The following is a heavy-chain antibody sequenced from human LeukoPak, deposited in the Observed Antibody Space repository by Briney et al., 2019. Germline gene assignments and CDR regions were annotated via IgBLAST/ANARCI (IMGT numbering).Heavy chain of an antibody. CDR1: GYSISSGYY. CDR3: ARLDGSYRLGAFDI. CDR2: IYHSGST. D-gene: IGHD1-26*01. J-gene: IGHJ3*02. V-gene: IGHV4-38-2*01. Sequence: SETLSLTCAVSGYSISSGYYWGWIRQPPGKGLEWIGSIYHSGSTYYNPSLKRRVTISVDTSKNQFSLRLSSVTAADTAVYYCARLDGSYRLGAFDIWGQGTMVTVSS.